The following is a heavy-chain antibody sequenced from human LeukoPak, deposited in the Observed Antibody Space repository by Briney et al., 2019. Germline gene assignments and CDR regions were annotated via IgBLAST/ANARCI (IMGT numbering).Heavy chain of an antibody. CDR1: GITFSDHY. Sequence: TGGSLRLSCAASGITFSDHYMDWVRQAPGKGLEWVGRSRSKANSYTTEFAASVKGRFTISRDDSKNSLYLQMNSLKTEDTAVYYCTKLPGRMSRADYWGQGTLVTVSS. V-gene: IGHV3-72*01. CDR2: SRSKANSYTT. CDR3: TKLPGRMSRADY. J-gene: IGHJ4*02. D-gene: IGHD1-1*01.